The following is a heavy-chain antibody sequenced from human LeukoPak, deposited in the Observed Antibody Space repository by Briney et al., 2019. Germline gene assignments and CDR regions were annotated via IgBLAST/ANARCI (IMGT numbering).Heavy chain of an antibody. V-gene: IGHV3-48*01. CDR3: AALGYCTSTTCFGNDY. Sequence: PRGSLRLSCAASGFTFSNYNMNWVRQAPGKGLEWVSYISSSSATTYYADSVKGRFTISRDNAKNSLYLQMNSLRGEDTAVYYCAALGYCTSTTCFGNDYWGQGTLVTVSS. CDR2: ISSSSATT. J-gene: IGHJ4*02. CDR1: GFTFSNYN. D-gene: IGHD2-2*01.